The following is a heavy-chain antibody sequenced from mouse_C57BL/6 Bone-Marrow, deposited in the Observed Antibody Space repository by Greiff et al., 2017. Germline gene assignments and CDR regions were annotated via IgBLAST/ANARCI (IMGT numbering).Heavy chain of an antibody. J-gene: IGHJ4*01. CDR3: ARKLRLRRYYYAMDY. V-gene: IGHV1-64*01. CDR2: IHPNSGST. Sequence: QVQLQQPGAELVKPGASVKLSCKASGYTFTSYWMHWVKQRPGQGLEWIGMIHPNSGSTNYNEKFKSKATLTVDKSSSTAYMQLSSLTSEDSAVYYCARKLRLRRYYYAMDYWGQGTSVTVSS. CDR1: GYTFTSYW. D-gene: IGHD3-2*02.